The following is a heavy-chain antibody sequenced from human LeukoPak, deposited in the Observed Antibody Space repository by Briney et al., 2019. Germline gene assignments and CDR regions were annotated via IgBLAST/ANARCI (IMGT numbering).Heavy chain of an antibody. Sequence: PSETLSLTCTVSGGSISSYYWSWIRQPAGKGLEWIGRIYTSGSTNYNPSLKSRVTKSVDTSKNQFSLKLSSVTAADTAVYYCARDIGYCSSTSCYTFDYWGQGTLVTVSS. J-gene: IGHJ4*02. D-gene: IGHD2-2*02. V-gene: IGHV4-4*07. CDR1: GGSISSYY. CDR2: IYTSGST. CDR3: ARDIGYCSSTSCYTFDY.